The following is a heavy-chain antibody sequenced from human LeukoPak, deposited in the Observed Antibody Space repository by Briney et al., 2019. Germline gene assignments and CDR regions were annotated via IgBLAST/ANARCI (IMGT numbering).Heavy chain of an antibody. J-gene: IGHJ6*03. CDR3: ARSSSWGYYYYYMDV. Sequence: EASVKVSCKVSGYTLTELSMHWVRQAPGKGLEWMGGIIPIFGTANYAQKFQGRVTITTDESTSTAYMELSSLRSEDTAVYYCARSSSWGYYYYYMDVWGKGTTVTVSS. V-gene: IGHV1-69*05. CDR2: IIPIFGTA. CDR1: GYTLTELS. D-gene: IGHD6-6*01.